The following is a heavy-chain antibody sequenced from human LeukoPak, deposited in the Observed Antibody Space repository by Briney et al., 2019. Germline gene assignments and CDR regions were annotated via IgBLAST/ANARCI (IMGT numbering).Heavy chain of an antibody. CDR1: GFTFSSYA. CDR2: ISGTGGST. V-gene: IGHV3-23*01. CDR3: AKGASRPQIGYCTNGVCQNFDY. J-gene: IGHJ4*02. Sequence: GGSLRLSCAASGFTFSSYAMSWVRQAPGKGLEWISAISGTGGSTYYADSVKGRFTISRDNSKNTLYLQMNSPRAEDTAVYYCAKGASRPQIGYCTNGVCQNFDYWGQGTLVTVSS. D-gene: IGHD2-8*01.